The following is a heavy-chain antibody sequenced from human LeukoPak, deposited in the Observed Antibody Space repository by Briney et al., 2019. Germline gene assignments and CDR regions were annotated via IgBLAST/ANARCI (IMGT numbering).Heavy chain of an antibody. CDR2: IKEDGGDK. J-gene: IGHJ4*02. Sequence: GGSLRLSCEASEFIFSNYWMSWVRQAPGRGLEWVANIKEDGGDKYYVDSVKGRFTISRDNAKRSLYLQMSSLRAEDTAVYYCARATFRGDLDYWGQGTLVTVSS. V-gene: IGHV3-7*02. CDR3: ARATFRGDLDY. CDR1: EFIFSNYW. D-gene: IGHD2/OR15-2a*01.